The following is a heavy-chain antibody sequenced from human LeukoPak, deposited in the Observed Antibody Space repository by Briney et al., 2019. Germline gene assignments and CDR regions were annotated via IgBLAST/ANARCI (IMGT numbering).Heavy chain of an antibody. D-gene: IGHD2-15*01. CDR1: GGSIRSGDYY. CDR3: AGIPQPYCSGGSCYHYYYMDV. V-gene: IGHV4-30-4*08. Sequence: SETLSLTCTVSGGSIRSGDYYWSWIRQPPGKGLVWIGYIYYSGSTYYNPSLKSRVTISVDTSKNQFCLKLSSVTAADTAVYYCAGIPQPYCSGGSCYHYYYMDVWGKGTTVTVSS. J-gene: IGHJ6*03. CDR2: IYYSGST.